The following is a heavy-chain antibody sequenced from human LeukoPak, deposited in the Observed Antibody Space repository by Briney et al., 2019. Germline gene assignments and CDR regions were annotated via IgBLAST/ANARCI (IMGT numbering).Heavy chain of an antibody. CDR3: ASGLGDDSSGYYYYYYYMDV. Sequence: GGSLRLSCAASGFTFSSYSMNWVRQAPGKGLEWVSSISSSSSYIYYADPVKGRFTISRDNAKNSLYLQMNSLRAEDTAVYYCASGLGDDSSGYYYYYYYMDVWGKGTTVTVSS. D-gene: IGHD3-22*01. V-gene: IGHV3-21*01. CDR1: GFTFSSYS. J-gene: IGHJ6*03. CDR2: ISSSSSYI.